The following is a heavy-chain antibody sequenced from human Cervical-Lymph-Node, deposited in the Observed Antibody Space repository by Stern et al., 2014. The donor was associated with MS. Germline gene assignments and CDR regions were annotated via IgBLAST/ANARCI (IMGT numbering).Heavy chain of an antibody. D-gene: IGHD4-17*01. J-gene: IGHJ6*02. V-gene: IGHV1-69*01. CDR2: IVPLFDKP. CDR3: ASPLTATSVPFGYYGMDV. Sequence: QVQLVQSGAEVKKPGSSVKVSCKASGGTFSNYATSWVRQAPGQGLEWLGGIVPLFDKPNYAQKFQGRVTITADESTSTAYMDLSSLRSEDTAVYYCASPLTATSVPFGYYGMDVWGQGTTVTVS. CDR1: GGTFSNYA.